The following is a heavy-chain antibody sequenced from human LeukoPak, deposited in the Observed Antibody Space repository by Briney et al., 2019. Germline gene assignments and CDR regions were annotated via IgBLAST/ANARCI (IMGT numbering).Heavy chain of an antibody. D-gene: IGHD2-15*01. CDR2: ISAYNGNT. CDR1: GYTFTSYG. CDR3: ARDPRIVVVVAATGGRFDP. J-gene: IGHJ5*02. V-gene: IGHV1-18*01. Sequence: ASVKVSCEASGYTFTSYGISWVRQAPGQGLEWMGWISAYNGNTNYAQKLQGRVTMTTDTSTSTAYMELRSLRSDDTAVYYCARDPRIVVVVAATGGRFDPWGQGTLVTVSS.